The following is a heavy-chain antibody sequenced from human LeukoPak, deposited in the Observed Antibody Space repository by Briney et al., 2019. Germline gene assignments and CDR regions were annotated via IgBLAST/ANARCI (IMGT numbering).Heavy chain of an antibody. CDR2: MNPNTGST. CDR1: RYTFNSYD. D-gene: IGHD3-10*01. J-gene: IGHJ5*02. V-gene: IGHV1-8*01. CDR3: ARGGAGTYYKRDGWFDP. Sequence: ASVKVSCKASRYTFNSYDINWVRQATGQGLEWMGWMNPNTGSTGYGERFQGRVTMTRDNSISTAYMELNSLTSEDTAVYYCARGGAGTYYKRDGWFDPWGQGTVVTVSS.